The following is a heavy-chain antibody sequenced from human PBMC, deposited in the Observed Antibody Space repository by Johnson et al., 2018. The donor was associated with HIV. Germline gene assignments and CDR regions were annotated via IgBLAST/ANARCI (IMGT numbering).Heavy chain of an antibody. CDR3: ARRFYDSSCAGFDI. V-gene: IGHV3-64*01. D-gene: IGHD3-22*01. CDR2: ISNNGGST. CDR1: GFTFSTYA. J-gene: IGHJ3*02. Sequence: VQLVESGGGLVQPGGSLRLSCAASGFTFSTYAIHWFRQAPGKGLEYVSAISNNGGSTYYANYVKGRFTMSRDNSKNTLYLQMGSLRAEDMAVYYCARRFYDSSCAGFDIWGQGTMVTVSS.